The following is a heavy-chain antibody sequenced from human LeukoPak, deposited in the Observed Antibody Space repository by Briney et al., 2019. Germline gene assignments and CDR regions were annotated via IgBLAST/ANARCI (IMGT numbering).Heavy chain of an antibody. V-gene: IGHV4-59*01. CDR3: ARDPGGYSARGSGCHP. J-gene: IGHJ5*02. CDR1: GGSIRGYY. Sequence: SETLSLTCTVSGGSIRGYYWSWIRQPPGKGLEWIAHMYYSGSSKYNPYLKSRATISRDTSKNQFSLKLTSVTVADTAVYFCARDPGGYSARGSGCHPWGQGTLVTVSS. D-gene: IGHD5-12*01. CDR2: MYYSGSS.